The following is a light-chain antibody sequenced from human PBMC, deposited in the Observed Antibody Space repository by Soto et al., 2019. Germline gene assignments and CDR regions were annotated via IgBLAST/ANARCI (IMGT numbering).Light chain of an antibody. CDR1: QSVSRN. Sequence: EIAMTQSPATLSVSPGERATLSCRASQSVSRNLAWFQQKPGQAPRLLIYGASTRATGVPATFSGSGSGTEFTLTISSLQSADFAIYYCQQYDNWPRTFGPGTKVDIK. J-gene: IGKJ3*01. V-gene: IGKV3-15*01. CDR3: QQYDNWPRT. CDR2: GAS.